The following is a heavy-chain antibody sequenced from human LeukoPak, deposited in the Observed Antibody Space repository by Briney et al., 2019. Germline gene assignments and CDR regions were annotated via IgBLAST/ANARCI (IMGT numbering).Heavy chain of an antibody. J-gene: IGHJ4*02. V-gene: IGHV4-4*07. CDR1: GGSISSYY. CDR2: IYTSGST. CDR3: ARGYDFWSGYYFDY. Sequence: SETLYLTCTVSGGSISSYYWSWIRQPAGKGLEWIGRIYTSGSTNYNPSLKSRVTMSVDTSKNQFSLKLSSVTAADTAVYYCARGYDFWSGYYFDYWGQGTLVTVSS. D-gene: IGHD3-3*01.